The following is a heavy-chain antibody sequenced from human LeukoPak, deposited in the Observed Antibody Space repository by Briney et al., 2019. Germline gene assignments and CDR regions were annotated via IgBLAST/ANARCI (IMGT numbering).Heavy chain of an antibody. V-gene: IGHV4-61*02. CDR1: GGSISSGSYY. CDR2: IYTSGST. Sequence: SETLSLTCTVSGGSISSGSYYWSWIRQPAGKGLEWIGRIYTSGSTNYNPSLKSRVTISVATSKNQFSLKLSSVTAADTAVYYCARARYYYDSSGYYYELDDYWGQGTLVTVSS. J-gene: IGHJ4*02. CDR3: ARARYYYDSSGYYYELDDY. D-gene: IGHD3-22*01.